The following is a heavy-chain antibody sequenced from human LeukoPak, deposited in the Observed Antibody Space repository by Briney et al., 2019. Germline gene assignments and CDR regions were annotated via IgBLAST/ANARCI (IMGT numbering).Heavy chain of an antibody. D-gene: IGHD3-22*01. CDR2: ISYDVGKK. CDR3: AKDDYYDTSGYRD. CDR1: GFTFSSYG. J-gene: IGHJ4*02. V-gene: IGHV3-30*18. Sequence: GGSLRLSCAASGFTFSSYGMHCVRQAPGKGLEWVAVISYDVGKKYYADSVKGRFTISRDNSKNTLYLQMNSLRAEDTAVYYCAKDDYYDTSGYRDWGQGTLVTVSS.